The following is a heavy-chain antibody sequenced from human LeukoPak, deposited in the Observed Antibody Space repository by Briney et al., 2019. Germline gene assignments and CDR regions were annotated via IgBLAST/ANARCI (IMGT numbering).Heavy chain of an antibody. Sequence: GGSLRLSCAASGFTFSSYWMSWVRQAPGKGLEWVANIKQDGSEKYYVDSVNGRFTTSRDNAKNSLYLQMNRLRAEDTAVYYCARDGPPYYDFWSGYYGIDYWGQGTLVTVSS. CDR1: GFTFSSYW. J-gene: IGHJ4*02. CDR3: ARDGPPYYDFWSGYYGIDY. V-gene: IGHV3-7*01. D-gene: IGHD3-3*01. CDR2: IKQDGSEK.